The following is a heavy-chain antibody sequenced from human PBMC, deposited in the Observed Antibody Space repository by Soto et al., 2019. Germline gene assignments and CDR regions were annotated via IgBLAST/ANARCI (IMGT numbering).Heavy chain of an antibody. D-gene: IGHD6-13*01. J-gene: IGHJ5*02. Sequence: GRSLRLSCAASGFTFRSFTMNWVRQDPGKGLEWVSTISSNSAYIYYTDALRGRFTISRDNAKNSLHLQMNSLRAEDTAVYYCTRDAARDSSARGWFDPWGPGTLVTVSS. CDR1: GFTFRSFT. V-gene: IGHV3-21*01. CDR2: ISSNSAYI. CDR3: TRDAARDSSARGWFDP.